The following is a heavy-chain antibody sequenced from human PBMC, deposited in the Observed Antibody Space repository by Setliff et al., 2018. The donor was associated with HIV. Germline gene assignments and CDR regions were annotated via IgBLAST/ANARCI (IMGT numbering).Heavy chain of an antibody. V-gene: IGHV4-34*01. CDR3: ARYGPDTYQPLWSFGV. Sequence: SETLSLTCAVYGGSFSGYYWSWIRQPPGKGLEWIGETNHSGTTNYNPSLKGRVTISMDTSKNQFSLKLTSVTAADTSVYYCARYGPDTYQPLWSFGVWGRGTMVTVSS. CDR2: TNHSGTT. D-gene: IGHD3-10*01. CDR1: GGSFSGYY. J-gene: IGHJ2*01.